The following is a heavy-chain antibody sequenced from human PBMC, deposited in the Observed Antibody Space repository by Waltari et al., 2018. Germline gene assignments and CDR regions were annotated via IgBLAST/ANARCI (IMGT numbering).Heavy chain of an antibody. V-gene: IGHV4-59*01. CDR1: GGSISSYY. J-gene: IGHJ5*02. D-gene: IGHD2-15*01. CDR2: IYYSGST. CDR3: ARGYCSGGSCYDWFDP. Sequence: QVQLQESGPGLVKPSETLSLTCPVSGGSISSYYWSWIRQPPGKGLEWIGYIYYSGSTNYNPSLKSRVTISVDTSKNQFSLKLSSVTAADTAVYYCARGYCSGGSCYDWFDPWGQGTLVTVSS.